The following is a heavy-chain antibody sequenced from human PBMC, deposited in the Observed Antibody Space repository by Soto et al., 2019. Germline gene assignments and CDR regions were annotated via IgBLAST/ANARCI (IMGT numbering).Heavy chain of an antibody. Sequence: PGESLKISCRTSGTNYWIAWVRQRPGKGLEWLGIIYPGDSDTRYSPSFQSQVTISADKSINTTYLRWSTLKASDSGIYFCARGYYSSWSGPLDYWGQGTLVTVSS. V-gene: IGHV5-51*01. CDR1: GTNYW. CDR2: IYPGDSDT. D-gene: IGHD2-21*01. CDR3: ARGYYSSWSGPLDY. J-gene: IGHJ4*02.